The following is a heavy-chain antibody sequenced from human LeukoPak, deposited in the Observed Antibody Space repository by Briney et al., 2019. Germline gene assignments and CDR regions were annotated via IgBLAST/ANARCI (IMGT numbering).Heavy chain of an antibody. D-gene: IGHD3-3*01. CDR3: ARRGLRFYGLDP. CDR2: INPNSGGT. J-gene: IGHJ5*02. V-gene: IGHV1-2*02. CDR1: GYTFTGYY. Sequence: ASVTVSCMASGYTFTGYYMHWVRQAPGQGLEWMGWINPNSGGTNYAQKFQGRVTMTRDTSISTAYMELSRLRSDDTAVYYCARRGLRFYGLDPWGQGTLVTVSS.